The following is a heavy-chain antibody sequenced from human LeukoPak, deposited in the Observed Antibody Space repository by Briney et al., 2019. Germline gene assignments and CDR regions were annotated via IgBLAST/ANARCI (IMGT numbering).Heavy chain of an antibody. V-gene: IGHV4-39*01. J-gene: IGHJ4*02. CDR3: ANIEMATIAIDY. Sequence: PSETLSLTCTVSGGSISSSSYYWDWIRQPPGKGLEWIGSIYYSGSTYYNPSLKSRVTISVDTSKNQFSLKLSSVTAADTAVYYCANIEMATIAIDYWGQGTLVTVSS. D-gene: IGHD5-24*01. CDR1: GGSISSSSYY. CDR2: IYYSGST.